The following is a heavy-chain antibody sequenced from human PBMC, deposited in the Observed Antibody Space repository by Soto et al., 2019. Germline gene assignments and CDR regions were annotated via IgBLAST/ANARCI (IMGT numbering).Heavy chain of an antibody. Sequence: GESLKISCKGSGYSFTSYWIGWVRQMPGKGLEWMGIIYPGDSDTRYSPSFQGQVTISADKSISTAYLQWSSLKASDTAMYYCARRYATPYYYYGMDVWGQGTTVTVSS. V-gene: IGHV5-51*01. J-gene: IGHJ6*02. D-gene: IGHD2-8*01. CDR3: ARRYATPYYYYGMDV. CDR1: GYSFTSYW. CDR2: IYPGDSDT.